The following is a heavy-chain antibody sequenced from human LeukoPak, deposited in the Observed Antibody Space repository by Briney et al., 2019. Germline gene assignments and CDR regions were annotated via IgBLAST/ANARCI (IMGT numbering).Heavy chain of an antibody. V-gene: IGHV3-30*02. CDR3: AKRDLTTEFDY. CDR1: GFSFTTHA. D-gene: IGHD4-17*01. J-gene: IGHJ4*02. Sequence: GGSLRLSCVASGFSFTTHAMGWVRQAPGKGLEWVALIQPDGNDKYYADSVKGRFTISRDNSKNTLSLQMNSLRSDDTAVYYCAKRDLTTEFDYWGQGTLVTVS. CDR2: IQPDGNDK.